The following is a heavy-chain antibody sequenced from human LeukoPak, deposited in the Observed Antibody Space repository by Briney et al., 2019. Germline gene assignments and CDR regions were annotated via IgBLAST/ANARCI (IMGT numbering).Heavy chain of an antibody. V-gene: IGHV3-33*01. CDR3: ARDPKYSNSWFFDY. CDR1: GFTFSTYG. CDR2: IWYDGSNK. D-gene: IGHD6-13*01. Sequence: GGSLRLSCAASGFTFSTYGMHWVRQAPGKGLEWVGVIWYDGSNKYYADSVKGRFTISRDNSKNTLYLQMNSLRAEDTAVYYCARDPKYSNSWFFDYWGQGTLVTVSS. J-gene: IGHJ4*02.